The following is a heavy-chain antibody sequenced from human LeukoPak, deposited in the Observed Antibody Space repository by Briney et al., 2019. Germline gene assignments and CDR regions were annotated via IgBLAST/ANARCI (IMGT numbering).Heavy chain of an antibody. CDR1: GGSISSYY. J-gene: IGHJ6*03. CDR3: ARVMVRGAYYYYYYMDV. Sequence: SETLSLTCTVSGGSISSYYWSWIRQPPGKGLEWIGYIYYSGSTNYNPSLKSRVTISVDTSKNQFSLKLSSVTAADTAVYYCARVMVRGAYYYYYYMDVWGKGTTVTISS. D-gene: IGHD3-10*01. V-gene: IGHV4-59*01. CDR2: IYYSGST.